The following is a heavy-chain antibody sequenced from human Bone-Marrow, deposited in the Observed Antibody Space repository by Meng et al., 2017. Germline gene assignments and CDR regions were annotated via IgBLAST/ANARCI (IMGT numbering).Heavy chain of an antibody. D-gene: IGHD6-19*01. J-gene: IGHJ4*02. CDR3: ARAPTSGQWLARKFDY. Sequence: QVRLQQWGEGLLKPSDTLSLTCAVYGGSFSGYYWSWIRQPPGKGLEWIGEINQSGSTNYNPSLKSRVTISVDTSKNQFSLKLSSVTAADTAVYYCARAPTSGQWLARKFDYWGQGTLVTVSS. CDR1: GGSFSGYY. V-gene: IGHV4-34*01. CDR2: INQSGST.